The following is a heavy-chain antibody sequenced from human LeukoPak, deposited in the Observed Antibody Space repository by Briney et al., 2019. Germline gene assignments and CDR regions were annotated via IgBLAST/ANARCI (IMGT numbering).Heavy chain of an antibody. V-gene: IGHV3-48*01. CDR3: GRGNSGSPETPDY. Sequence: GGSLRLSCAASGFTFSSYSMNWVRQAPGKGLEWVSYISSSSNTIYYADSVKGRFTISRDNAKNSLYLQMNSLRAEDTAVYYCGRGNSGSPETPDYWGQGTLVIVSS. CDR1: GFTFSSYS. J-gene: IGHJ4*02. D-gene: IGHD1-26*01. CDR2: ISSSSNTI.